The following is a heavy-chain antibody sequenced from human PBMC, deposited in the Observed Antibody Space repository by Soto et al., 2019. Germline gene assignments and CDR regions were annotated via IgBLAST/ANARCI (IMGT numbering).Heavy chain of an antibody. CDR1: GYMVTRFE. CDR3: ARDVGGSSCYLGY. CDR2: INPDYGGA. D-gene: IGHD2-21*01. Sequence: VSLQAAGYMVTRFEIHWARQAPGQGLEWMGWINPDYGGANYEQKFQGRVTMTRDTSIRTAYMELSSLRSDDTAVYYCARDVGGSSCYLGYWGQGTLVTVSS. J-gene: IGHJ4*02. V-gene: IGHV1-2*02.